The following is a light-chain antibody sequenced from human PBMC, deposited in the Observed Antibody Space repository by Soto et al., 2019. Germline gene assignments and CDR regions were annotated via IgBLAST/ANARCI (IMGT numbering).Light chain of an antibody. CDR1: SSDVGGYNY. Sequence: QSALTQPRSVSGSPGQSVTISCSGTSSDVGGYNYVSWYQQHPGKAPKLMIYDVSKWPSGVPDRFSGSKSGNMASLTISGLQTADEADYYCCSFAGTYIFVIFGGGTKLTVL. V-gene: IGLV2-11*01. CDR2: DVS. CDR3: CSFAGTYIFVI. J-gene: IGLJ2*01.